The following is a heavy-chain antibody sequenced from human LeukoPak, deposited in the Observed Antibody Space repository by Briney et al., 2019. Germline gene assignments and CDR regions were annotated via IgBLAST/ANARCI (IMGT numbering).Heavy chain of an antibody. CDR2: ISAYNGNT. CDR1: GYTFTSYG. CDR3: ARALLWFGEYYFVY. Sequence: ASVKVSCKASGYTFTSYGISWVRQAPGQGLEWMGWISAYNGNTNYAQKLQGRVTMTTDTSTSTAYMELRSLRSDDTAVYYCARALLWFGEYYFVYWGQGTLVTVSS. D-gene: IGHD3-10*01. V-gene: IGHV1-18*04. J-gene: IGHJ4*02.